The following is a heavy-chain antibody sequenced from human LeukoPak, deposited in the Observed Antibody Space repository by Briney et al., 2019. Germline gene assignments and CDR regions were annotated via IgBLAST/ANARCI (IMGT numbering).Heavy chain of an antibody. CDR1: GYTFTGYY. V-gene: IGHV1-2*02. CDR2: INPNSGGT. D-gene: IGHD2-2*02. CDR3: ARDPWGIVVVPAAIPDDY. Sequence: ASVKVSCKASGYTFTGYYMHWVRQAPGQGLEWMGWINPNSGGTNYAQKFQGRVTMTRDTSISTAYMELSSLRSEDTAVYYCARDPWGIVVVPAAIPDDYWGQGTLVTVSS. J-gene: IGHJ4*02.